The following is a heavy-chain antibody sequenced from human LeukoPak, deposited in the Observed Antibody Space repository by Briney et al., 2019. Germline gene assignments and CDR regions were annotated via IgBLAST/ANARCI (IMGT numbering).Heavy chain of an antibody. CDR3: ARGGIQLWLDY. CDR2: ISSSSSYI. J-gene: IGHJ4*02. Sequence: GGSLRLSCAASGFTFSSYSMNWVRQAPGKGLEWVSSISSSSSYIYYADSVKGRSTISRDNAKNSLYLQMNSLRAEDTAVYYCARGGIQLWLDYWGQGTLVTVSS. V-gene: IGHV3-21*01. D-gene: IGHD5-18*01. CDR1: GFTFSSYS.